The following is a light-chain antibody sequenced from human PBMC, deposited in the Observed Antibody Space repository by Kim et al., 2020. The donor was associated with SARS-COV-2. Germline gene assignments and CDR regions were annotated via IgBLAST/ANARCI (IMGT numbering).Light chain of an antibody. CDR2: GTS. CDR3: QHYGTSPPMYT. V-gene: IGKV3-20*01. CDR1: QSVSSTY. J-gene: IGKJ2*01. Sequence: EIVLTQSPGTLSLSPGERATLSCRTGQSVSSTYLAWYQRKPGQAPRLVIYGTSTRATGIPDRFGGSGSGTDFTLTISRLEPEDFAVYYCQHYGTSPPMYTFGQGTKLEI.